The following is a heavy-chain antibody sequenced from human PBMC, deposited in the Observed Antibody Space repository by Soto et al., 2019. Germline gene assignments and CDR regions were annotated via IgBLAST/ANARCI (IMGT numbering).Heavy chain of an antibody. D-gene: IGHD6-19*01. CDR1: GFTFSSYS. Sequence: GGSLRLSCAASGFTFSSYSMNWVRQAPGKGLEWVSYISSSSTIYYADSVKGRFTISRDNAKNSLYLQMNSLRAEDTAVYYCARTRRRIAVAGAFDIWGQGTMVTVSS. CDR2: ISSSSTI. V-gene: IGHV3-48*04. J-gene: IGHJ3*02. CDR3: ARTRRRIAVAGAFDI.